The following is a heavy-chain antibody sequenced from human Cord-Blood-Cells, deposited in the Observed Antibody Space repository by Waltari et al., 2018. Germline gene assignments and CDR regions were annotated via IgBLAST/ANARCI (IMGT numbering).Heavy chain of an antibody. CDR3: ARIGGSGSYSAFDI. CDR2: INHSGST. V-gene: IGHV4-34*01. CDR1: GGSLSGYY. D-gene: IGHD1-26*01. J-gene: IGHJ3*02. Sequence: QVQLQQWGAGLLKPSETLSLTCAAYGGSLSGYYWSWIRQPPGKGLEWIGEINHSGSTNQNPSRKCRVTSSVDPSKNHFSLKLSSGTAADTAVYYWARIGGSGSYSAFDIWGQGTMVTVSS.